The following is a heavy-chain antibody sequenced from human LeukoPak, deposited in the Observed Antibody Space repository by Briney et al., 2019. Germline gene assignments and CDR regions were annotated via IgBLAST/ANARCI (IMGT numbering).Heavy chain of an antibody. D-gene: IGHD6-6*01. J-gene: IGHJ4*02. CDR1: GGSFSGYY. Sequence: NPSETLSLTCAVYGGSFSGYYWSWIRHPPGKGLEWIGEINHSGSTNYNPSLKSRVTISVDTSKNQFSLKLSSVTAADTAVYYCARGEQLVAVFDYWGQGTLVTVSS. CDR3: ARGEQLVAVFDY. V-gene: IGHV4-34*01. CDR2: INHSGST.